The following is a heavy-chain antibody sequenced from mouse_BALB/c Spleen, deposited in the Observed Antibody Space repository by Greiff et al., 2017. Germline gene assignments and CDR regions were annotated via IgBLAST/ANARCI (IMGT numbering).Heavy chain of an antibody. D-gene: IGHD1-1*01. Sequence: EVQLQESGPGLVKPSQSLSLTCSVTGYSITSGYYWNWIRQFPGNKLEWMGYISYDGSNNYNPSLKNRISITRDTSKNQFFLKLNSVTTEDTATYYCARGRDYYGSSRYFDVWGAGTTVTVSS. CDR3: ARGRDYYGSSRYFDV. J-gene: IGHJ1*01. CDR1: GYSITSGYY. CDR2: ISYDGSN. V-gene: IGHV3-6*02.